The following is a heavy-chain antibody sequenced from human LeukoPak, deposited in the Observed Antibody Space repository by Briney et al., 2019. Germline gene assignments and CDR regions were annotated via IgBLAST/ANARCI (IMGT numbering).Heavy chain of an antibody. V-gene: IGHV3-7*01. CDR1: GLTFTTYW. CDR2: IKQDGSEQ. D-gene: IGHD3-10*01. CDR3: ARPLMYYYGAETYFWFDP. J-gene: IGHJ5*02. Sequence: PTGGSLTLARAASGLTFTTYWMGWVRQAPGKGLEWVANIKQDGSEQYYVDSVKCRFTISRDHAENSLSLQMNSLRAEDTAVYFWARPLMYYYGAETYFWFDPWGQGTLVTVSS.